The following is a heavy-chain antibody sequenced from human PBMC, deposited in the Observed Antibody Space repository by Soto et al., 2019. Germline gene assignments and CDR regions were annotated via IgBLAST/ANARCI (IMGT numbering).Heavy chain of an antibody. V-gene: IGHV4-59*08. D-gene: IGHD6-13*01. Sequence: SETLSLTCTVSGGSISSYYWSWIRQPPGKGLEWIGYIYYSGSTNYNPSLKSRVTISVDTSKNQFSLKLSSVTAADTAVYYCARQEFSSWYTPYYFDYWGQGTLVTVSS. J-gene: IGHJ4*02. CDR2: IYYSGST. CDR3: ARQEFSSWYTPYYFDY. CDR1: GGSISSYY.